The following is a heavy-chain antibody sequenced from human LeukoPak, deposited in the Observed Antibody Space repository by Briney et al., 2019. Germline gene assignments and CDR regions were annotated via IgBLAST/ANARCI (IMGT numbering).Heavy chain of an antibody. Sequence: PSETLSLTCTVSGGSISSSSYYWGWIRQPPGKELEWIGSIYYSGSTYYNPSLKSRVTISVDTSKNQFSLKLSSVTAADTAVYYCARGPFIAVAAHFDYWGQGTLVTVSS. CDR1: GGSISSSSYY. CDR2: IYYSGST. J-gene: IGHJ4*02. V-gene: IGHV4-39*01. D-gene: IGHD6-19*01. CDR3: ARGPFIAVAAHFDY.